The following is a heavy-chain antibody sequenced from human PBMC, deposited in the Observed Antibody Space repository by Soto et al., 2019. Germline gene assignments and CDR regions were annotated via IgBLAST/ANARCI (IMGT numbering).Heavy chain of an antibody. CDR2: ISSSSSTI. D-gene: IGHD5-12*01. V-gene: IGHV3-48*04. CDR3: ARDSGASTIVATIDY. CDR1: GFTFSSYS. Sequence: GGSLRLSCAASGFTFSSYSMNWVRQAPGKGLEWVSYISSSSSTIYYADSVKGRFTISRDNAKNSLYLQMNSLRAEDTAVYYCARDSGASTIVATIDYWGQGTLVTVSS. J-gene: IGHJ4*02.